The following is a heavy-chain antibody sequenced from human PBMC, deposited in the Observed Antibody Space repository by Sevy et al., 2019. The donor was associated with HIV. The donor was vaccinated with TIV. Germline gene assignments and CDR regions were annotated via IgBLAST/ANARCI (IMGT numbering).Heavy chain of an antibody. D-gene: IGHD5-12*01. J-gene: IGHJ6*02. V-gene: IGHV3-49*03. CDR2: IRSKAYGGTT. Sequence: GESLKISCTASGFTFGDYAMSWFRQAPGKGLEWVGFIRSKAYGGTTEYAASVKGRFTISRDDSKSIAYLQMNSLKTEDTAVYYCTRDGGYSGYDLRSYYYYYGMDVWGQGTTVTVSS. CDR3: TRDGGYSGYDLRSYYYYYGMDV. CDR1: GFTFGDYA.